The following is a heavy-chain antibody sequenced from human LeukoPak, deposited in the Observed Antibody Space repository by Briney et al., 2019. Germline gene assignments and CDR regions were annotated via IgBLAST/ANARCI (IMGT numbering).Heavy chain of an antibody. D-gene: IGHD3-22*01. V-gene: IGHV3-30*18. CDR1: GFTFSSYG. Sequence: GGSLRLSCAASGFTFSSYGMHWVRQAPGKGLERVAVISYDGSNEYYTDSVKGRFTISRDQSKNTLYLQMNSLRAEDTAVYYCAKDLDDSSGRVDYWGQGTLVTVSS. CDR2: ISYDGSNE. J-gene: IGHJ4*02. CDR3: AKDLDDSSGRVDY.